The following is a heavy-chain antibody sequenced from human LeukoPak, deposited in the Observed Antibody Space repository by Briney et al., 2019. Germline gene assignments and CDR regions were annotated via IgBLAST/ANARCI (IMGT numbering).Heavy chain of an antibody. V-gene: IGHV3-74*01. J-gene: IGHJ5*02. CDR3: ARSGWSLANWFDP. CDR2: INSDGSST. Sequence: PGGSLRLSCAASGFTFSSYWMHWVRQAPGKGLVWVSRINSDGSSTSYADSVKGRFTISRDNAKSTLYLQMNSLSAEDTAVYYCARSGWSLANWFDPWGQGTLVTVSS. CDR1: GFTFSSYW. D-gene: IGHD6-19*01.